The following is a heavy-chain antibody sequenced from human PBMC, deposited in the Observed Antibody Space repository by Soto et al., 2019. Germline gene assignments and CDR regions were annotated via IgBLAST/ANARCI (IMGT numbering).Heavy chain of an antibody. Sequence: SETLSLTCTVSGVSVSSGSYYWSWIRQPPGKGLEWIGYIYYSGSTNYNPSLKSRVTISVDTSKNQFSLKLSSVTAADTAVYYCARVPIVGGNYKASPDYWGQGTLVTVSS. CDR3: ARVPIVGGNYKASPDY. CDR2: IYYSGST. V-gene: IGHV4-61*01. CDR1: GVSVSSGSYY. J-gene: IGHJ4*02. D-gene: IGHD1-7*01.